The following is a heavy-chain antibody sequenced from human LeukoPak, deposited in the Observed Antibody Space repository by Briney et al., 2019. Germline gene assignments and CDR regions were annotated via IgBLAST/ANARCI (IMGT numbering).Heavy chain of an antibody. Sequence: QPGGSLRLSCAASGFTFSSYWMHWVRQAPGKGLVWVSRINSDGSSTSYADSVKGRFTISRDNAKNSLFLQMNSLRDEDTAVYYCARGSGSAFDYWGQGTLVTVSS. V-gene: IGHV3-74*01. CDR2: INSDGSST. CDR3: ARGSGSAFDY. CDR1: GFTFSSYW. J-gene: IGHJ4*02. D-gene: IGHD2-15*01.